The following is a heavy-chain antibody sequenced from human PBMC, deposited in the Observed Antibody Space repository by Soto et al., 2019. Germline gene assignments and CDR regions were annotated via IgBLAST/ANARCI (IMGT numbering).Heavy chain of an antibody. D-gene: IGHD3-22*01. CDR2: IYYSGST. CDR1: GGSVSSGSYY. CDR3: AREPWRYYDSSGYYRYYYGMDV. J-gene: IGHJ6*02. V-gene: IGHV4-61*01. Sequence: KSSETLSLTCTVSGGSVSSGSYYWSWIRQPPGKGLEWIGYIYYSGSTNYNPSLKGRVTISVDTSKNQFSLKLSSVTAADTAVYYCAREPWRYYDSSGYYRYYYGMDVWGQGTTVTVSS.